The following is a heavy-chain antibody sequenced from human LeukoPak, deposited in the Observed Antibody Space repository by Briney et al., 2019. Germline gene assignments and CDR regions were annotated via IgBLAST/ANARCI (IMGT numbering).Heavy chain of an antibody. Sequence: GGSLRLSCAASGFMFSSNWMSWVRLAPGKGLEWVANIKEDGTETYYVDSVKGRFTISRDNAKNTLYLQMNSLRADDTAVYYCARGALSGRTSYFDSWGQGTLVTVSS. CDR3: ARGALSGRTSYFDS. J-gene: IGHJ4*02. V-gene: IGHV3-7*01. CDR2: IKEDGTET. CDR1: GFMFSSNW. D-gene: IGHD5-12*01.